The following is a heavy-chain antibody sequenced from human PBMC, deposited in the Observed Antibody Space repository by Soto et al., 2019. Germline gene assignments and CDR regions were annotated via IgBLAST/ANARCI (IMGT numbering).Heavy chain of an antibody. CDR3: ARGLRASAHEYGDYYFDY. V-gene: IGHV4-59*12. CDR2: NNYSGST. CDR1: GVSISNYF. J-gene: IGHJ4*02. Sequence: PSESMSLTCAASGVSISNYFCRGICQPTGRGLERTGHNNYSGSTISNPSLKSRVTISVDTSKNQFSLKLSSVTAADTAVYYCARGLRASAHEYGDYYFDYWGQGTLVTVSS. D-gene: IGHD4-17*01.